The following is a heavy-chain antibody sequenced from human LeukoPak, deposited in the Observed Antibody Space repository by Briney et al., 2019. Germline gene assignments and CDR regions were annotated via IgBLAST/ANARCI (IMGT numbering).Heavy chain of an antibody. CDR2: YHVGST. CDR1: GYSITSGCF. J-gene: IGHJ3*01. CDR3: ARCLGFLIGSTWYPDAFDF. D-gene: IGHD6-13*01. V-gene: IGHV4-38-2*02. Sequence: PSETLSLTCTVSGYSITSGCFWGWIRQPPGKGLEWVGVYHVGSTDYNPSLKSRVTISVDSSKNQMSLKLTSVTPSDTAVYYCARCLGFLIGSTWYPDAFDFWGQGTMVTVSS.